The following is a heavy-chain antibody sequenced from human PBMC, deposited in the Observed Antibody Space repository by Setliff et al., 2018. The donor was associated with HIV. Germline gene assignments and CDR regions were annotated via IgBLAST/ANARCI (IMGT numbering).Heavy chain of an antibody. CDR2: IYYSGST. CDR3: ASTYYYDSLHFHH. J-gene: IGHJ1*01. CDR1: GGSISSHY. V-gene: IGHV4-59*11. D-gene: IGHD3-22*01. Sequence: PSETLSLACTVSGGSISSHYWSWIRQPPGKGLEWIGYIYYSGSTNYNPSLKSRVTMPVDTSKNQFSLKLSSVTAADTAVYYCASTYYYDSLHFHHWGQGTLVTVSS.